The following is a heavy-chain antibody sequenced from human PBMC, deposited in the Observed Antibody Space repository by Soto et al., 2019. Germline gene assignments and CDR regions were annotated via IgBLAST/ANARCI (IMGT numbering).Heavy chain of an antibody. D-gene: IGHD3-10*01. Sequence: GGSLRLSCAASGFTFSSYSMNWVRQAPGKGLEWVSYISSSSSTIYYADSVKGRFTISRDNARNSLYLQMNSLRAEDTAVYYCVRERGLSSFYGMDVWGQGTTVTVSS. CDR3: VRERGLSSFYGMDV. J-gene: IGHJ6*02. CDR1: GFTFSSYS. V-gene: IGHV3-48*04. CDR2: ISSSSSTI.